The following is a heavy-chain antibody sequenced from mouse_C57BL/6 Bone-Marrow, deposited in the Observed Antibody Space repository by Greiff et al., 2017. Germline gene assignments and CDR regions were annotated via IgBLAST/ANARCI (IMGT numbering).Heavy chain of an antibody. J-gene: IGHJ2*01. CDR3: TRSLIYYGTNY. Sequence: VQLQQSGAELVKPGASVKLSCTASGFNIKDYYIHWVKQRTEQGLEWIGRIDPEDGETKYAPKFQDKATITSDTSSNTAYLQLSSLTYEDTAVYYCTRSLIYYGTNYWGQGTTLTVSS. CDR1: GFNIKDYY. V-gene: IGHV14-2*01. CDR2: IDPEDGET. D-gene: IGHD1-1*01.